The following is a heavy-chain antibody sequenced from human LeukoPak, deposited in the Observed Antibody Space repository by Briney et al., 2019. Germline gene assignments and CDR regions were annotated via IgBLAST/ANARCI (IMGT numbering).Heavy chain of an antibody. CDR2: IKSKTDGGTT. CDR1: AFIFSGHW. J-gene: IGHJ4*02. D-gene: IGHD4-17*01. CDR3: TTVRVDY. V-gene: IGHV3-15*07. Sequence: GGSLRLSCEGSAFIFSGHWMNWVRQTPGKGLEWVGRIKSKTDGGTTDYAAPVKGRFTISRDDSKNTLYLQMNSLKTEDTAVYYCTTVRVDYWGQGTLVTVSS.